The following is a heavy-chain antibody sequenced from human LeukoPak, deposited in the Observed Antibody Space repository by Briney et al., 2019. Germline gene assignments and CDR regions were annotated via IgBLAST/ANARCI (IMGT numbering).Heavy chain of an antibody. Sequence: VKFSCKASGGAFSSDAISWVRQATGQGRGWMGRLIPIVGIANYTQKLRGRVTITAEKSTSTGYMELSSLRSEDTAVYYCARENVEMAPPTPYFDYWGQGTLVTLSS. V-gene: IGHV1-69*04. D-gene: IGHD5-24*01. CDR2: LIPIVGIA. CDR1: GGAFSSDA. J-gene: IGHJ4*02. CDR3: ARENVEMAPPTPYFDY.